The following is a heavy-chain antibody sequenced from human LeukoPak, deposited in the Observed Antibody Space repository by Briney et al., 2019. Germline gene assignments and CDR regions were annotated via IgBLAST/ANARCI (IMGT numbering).Heavy chain of an antibody. J-gene: IGHJ4*02. CDR3: AKDREGLSSGYDLEYFDY. D-gene: IGHD5-12*01. Sequence: GGSLRLSCAASGFTVSSNYMTWVRQAPGKGLEWVSVIFGGGSTYYADSVKGRFTISRDNSKNTLFLQMNSLRAEDTAVYYCAKDREGLSSGYDLEYFDYWGQGTLVTVSS. V-gene: IGHV3-66*01. CDR1: GFTVSSNY. CDR2: IFGGGST.